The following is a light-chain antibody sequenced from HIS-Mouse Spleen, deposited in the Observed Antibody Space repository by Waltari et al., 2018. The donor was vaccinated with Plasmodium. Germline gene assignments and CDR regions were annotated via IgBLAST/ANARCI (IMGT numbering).Light chain of an antibody. V-gene: IGLV2-8*01. CDR3: SSYAGSNNFV. Sequence: QSALTQPPSASGSPGQSVTISCTGTSSDVGGYNYVSWYQQHPGKAPKLMIYEVYKRPPGVPDRFSGSKSGNTASLTVSGLQAEDEADYYCSSYAGSNNFVFGTGTKVTVL. J-gene: IGLJ1*01. CDR2: EVY. CDR1: SSDVGGYNY.